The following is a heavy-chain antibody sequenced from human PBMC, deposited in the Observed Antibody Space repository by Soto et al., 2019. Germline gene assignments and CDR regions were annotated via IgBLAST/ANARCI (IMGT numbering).Heavy chain of an antibody. V-gene: IGHV3-30*18. D-gene: IGHD6-19*01. Sequence: VQLVESGGGVVQPGSSLRLSWAAPGLTFSDYAMTWVRKAPGKGLEWVAVVSHDGRNTHYADSVKGRFTISRDSSKNTVSLEMTSLRAEDTAVYYCAKGGRQWLVTSDFNYWGQGALVTVSS. CDR1: GLTFSDYA. J-gene: IGHJ4*02. CDR3: AKGGRQWLVTSDFNY. CDR2: VSHDGRNT.